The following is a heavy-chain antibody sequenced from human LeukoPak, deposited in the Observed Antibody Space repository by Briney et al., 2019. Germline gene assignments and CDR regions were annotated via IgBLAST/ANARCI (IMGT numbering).Heavy chain of an antibody. J-gene: IGHJ4*02. CDR2: ISYDGSNK. CDR3: AKDSGSHAIGY. D-gene: IGHD1-26*01. Sequence: QTGGSLRLSCAASGFTFSSYGMTWVRQAPGKGLEWVAVISYDGSNKYYADSVKGRFTISRDNSKNTLYLQMNSLRAEDTAVYYCAKDSGSHAIGYWGQGTLVTVSS. CDR1: GFTFSSYG. V-gene: IGHV3-30*18.